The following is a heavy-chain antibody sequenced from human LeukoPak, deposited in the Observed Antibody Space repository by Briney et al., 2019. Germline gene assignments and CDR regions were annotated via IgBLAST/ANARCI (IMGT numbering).Heavy chain of an antibody. D-gene: IGHD1-14*01. CDR3: ARTRVKVTTDYFEY. J-gene: IGHJ4*02. CDR1: GFTFSTSA. CDR2: ISASGTKT. V-gene: IGHV3-23*01. Sequence: GGSLRLSCAASGFTFSTSAMSWVRQAPGKGLECVSSISASGTKTYYADSVRGRFTISRDNSKNTLYLQMNSLGAEDTAVYYCARTRVKVTTDYFEYWGQGTLVTVSS.